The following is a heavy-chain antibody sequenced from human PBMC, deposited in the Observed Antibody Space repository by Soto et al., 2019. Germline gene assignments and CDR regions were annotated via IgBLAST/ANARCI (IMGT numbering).Heavy chain of an antibody. D-gene: IGHD6-6*01. Sequence: ASVKVSCKASGYTFTSYAMHWVRQAPGQRLEWMGWINAGNGNTKYSQKFQGRVTITRDTSASTAYMELSSLRSEDTAVYYCARGAYSSSSTGYYYYMDVWGKGTTGTVSS. V-gene: IGHV1-3*01. J-gene: IGHJ6*03. CDR2: INAGNGNT. CDR3: ARGAYSSSSTGYYYYMDV. CDR1: GYTFTSYA.